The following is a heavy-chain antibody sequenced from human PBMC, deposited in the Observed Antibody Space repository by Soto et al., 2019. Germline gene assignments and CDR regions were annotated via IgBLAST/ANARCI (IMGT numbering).Heavy chain of an antibody. CDR3: ARDLRTRNSIAAAGGFDY. Sequence: ASVKVSCKASGYTFTGYYMHWVRQAPGQGLEWMGWINPNSGGTNYAQKFQGWVTMTRDTSISTAYMELSRLRSDDTAVYYCARDLRTRNSIAAAGGFDYWGEGTLVTVSS. CDR2: INPNSGGT. D-gene: IGHD6-13*01. V-gene: IGHV1-2*04. CDR1: GYTFTGYY. J-gene: IGHJ4*02.